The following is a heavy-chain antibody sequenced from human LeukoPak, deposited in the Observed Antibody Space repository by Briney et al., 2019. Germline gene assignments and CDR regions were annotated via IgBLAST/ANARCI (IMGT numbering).Heavy chain of an antibody. CDR3: ATLGEDKTDTPFDY. CDR1: GYTFINYY. J-gene: IGHJ4*02. D-gene: IGHD3-16*01. CDR2: INPSTGGT. V-gene: IGHV1-2*06. Sequence: WASVKVSCKTSGYTFINYYIHWIRQAPGQGLEWMGRINPSTGGTDFAQKFQGKVSMTTDTSISTAYMHLSRLGSDDTAVYYCATLGEDKTDTPFDYWGQGTLVTVSS.